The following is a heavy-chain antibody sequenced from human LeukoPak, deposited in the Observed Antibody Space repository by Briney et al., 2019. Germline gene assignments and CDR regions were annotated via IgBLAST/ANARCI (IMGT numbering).Heavy chain of an antibody. D-gene: IGHD1-26*01. CDR1: GFTFSSYS. Sequence: GGSLRLSCAASGFTFSSYSMNWVRQAPGKGLEWVSSISSSSSYIYYADSVKGRFTISRDNAKTSLYLQMNRLRAEDTAVYYCARDVSPGGSYFNQYAFDIWGQGTMVTVSS. V-gene: IGHV3-21*01. J-gene: IGHJ3*02. CDR3: ARDVSPGGSYFNQYAFDI. CDR2: ISSSSSYI.